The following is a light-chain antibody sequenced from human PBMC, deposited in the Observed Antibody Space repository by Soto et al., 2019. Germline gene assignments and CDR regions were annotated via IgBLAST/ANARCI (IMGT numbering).Light chain of an antibody. CDR1: LSVSSD. J-gene: IGKJ1*01. CDR2: GAS. Sequence: TQSLAILSVSTGERATLSCRASLSVSSDLAWYQQKPGQARRLLIYGASTRATGIAARFSGSGSVTEFTLTISSLQSEDFAVYYCHQYNNWPRTFGQGTKVDIK. CDR3: HQYNNWPRT. V-gene: IGKV3-15*01.